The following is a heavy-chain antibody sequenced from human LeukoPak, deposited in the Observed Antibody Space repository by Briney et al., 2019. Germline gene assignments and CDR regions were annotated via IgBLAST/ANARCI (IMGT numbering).Heavy chain of an antibody. D-gene: IGHD4-23*01. J-gene: IGHJ6*03. CDR2: ISAYNGNT. Sequence: GASVKVSCKASGYTFTSYGISWVRQAPGQGLEWMGWISAYNGNTNYAQKLQGRVTMTTDTSTSTAYMELRSLRSDDTAVYYCAREGRVGGLYYYYYYMDVWGKGTTVTISS. CDR3: AREGRVGGLYYYYYYMDV. CDR1: GYTFTSYG. V-gene: IGHV1-18*01.